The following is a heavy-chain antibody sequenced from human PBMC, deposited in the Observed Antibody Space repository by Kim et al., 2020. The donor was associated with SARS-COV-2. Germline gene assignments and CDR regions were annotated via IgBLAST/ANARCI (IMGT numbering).Heavy chain of an antibody. D-gene: IGHD2-21*01. CDR3: ARQPDWRFDP. Sequence: GGSLRLSCAASGFAFHNYWMTWVRQTPGKGLEWVAIINQDGSRRHYVDSVEGRFTISRDNADNSIYLQMNALRGDDTAVHYCARQPDWRFDPWGQGTLVT. CDR1: GFAFHNYW. V-gene: IGHV3-7*01. J-gene: IGHJ5*02. CDR2: INQDGSRR.